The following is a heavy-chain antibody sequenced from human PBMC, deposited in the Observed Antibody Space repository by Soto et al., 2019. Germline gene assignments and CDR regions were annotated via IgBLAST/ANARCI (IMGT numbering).Heavy chain of an antibody. J-gene: IGHJ6*02. Sequence: GGSLRLSCEASGFTFSSYEMNLVRQAPGKGLGWGSYISSSGSTIYYADSVKGRFTISRDNAKNSLYLQMNSLRAEDTAVYYCSREQGPAFYGYLWGMDVWGQGTTVTVSS. CDR1: GFTFSSYE. D-gene: IGHD5-18*01. V-gene: IGHV3-48*03. CDR2: ISSSGSTI. CDR3: SREQGPAFYGYLWGMDV.